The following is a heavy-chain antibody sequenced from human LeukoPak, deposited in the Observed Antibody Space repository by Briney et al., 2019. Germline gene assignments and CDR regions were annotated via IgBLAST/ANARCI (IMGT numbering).Heavy chain of an antibody. D-gene: IGHD3-10*01. CDR1: GFTFSSYG. CDR2: IWYGGSNK. CDR3: AKRPGPYGSGPYGMDV. Sequence: PGGSLRLSCAASGFTFSSYGMHWVRQAPGKGLEWVAVIWYGGSNKYYADSVKGRFTISRDNSKNTLYLQMNSLRAEDTAVYYCAKRPGPYGSGPYGMDVWGQGTTVTVSS. J-gene: IGHJ6*02. V-gene: IGHV3-30*02.